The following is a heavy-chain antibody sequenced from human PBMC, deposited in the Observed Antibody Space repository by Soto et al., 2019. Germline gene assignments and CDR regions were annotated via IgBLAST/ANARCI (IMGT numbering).Heavy chain of an antibody. Sequence: LSLTCTVSGASISSGDYFWSWIRQSPGKGLEWIGYIYDSGSSYYNPSLKSRVSMSVDTSKNQFSLKLSSVTAADTAVYYCAREKGYISGPKNFDYWGQGTLVTVSS. J-gene: IGHJ4*02. V-gene: IGHV4-30-4*01. CDR2: IYDSGSS. D-gene: IGHD5-12*01. CDR1: GASISSGDYF. CDR3: AREKGYISGPKNFDY.